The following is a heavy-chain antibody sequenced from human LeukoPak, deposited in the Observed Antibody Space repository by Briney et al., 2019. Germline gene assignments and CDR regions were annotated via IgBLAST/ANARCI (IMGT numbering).Heavy chain of an antibody. CDR1: GGTFSSYA. Sequence: SVKVSCKASGGTFSSYAISWVRQAPGQGLEWMGGIIPIFGTANYAQKFQGRVTITADESTSTAYIELSSVTAADTAVYYCARDVFLDVWGKGTTVTVSS. CDR2: IIPIFGTA. CDR3: ARDVFLDV. J-gene: IGHJ6*04. V-gene: IGHV1-69*01. D-gene: IGHD3-10*01.